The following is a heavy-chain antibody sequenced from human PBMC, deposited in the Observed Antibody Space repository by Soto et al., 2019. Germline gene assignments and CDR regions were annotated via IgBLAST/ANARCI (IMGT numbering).Heavy chain of an antibody. V-gene: IGHV1-69*06. Sequence: ASVKVSCKASGGTFDRHTINWVRQAPGQGLEWMGGIIPIFSTPKYAQKFQGRVMLTADKSTSTAYMEPSSLRYEDTAVYYCARGGLQAQGVQYNHYAMDVWGQGTTVTVSS. D-gene: IGHD4-4*01. CDR3: ARGGLQAQGVQYNHYAMDV. CDR2: IIPIFSTP. CDR1: GGTFDRHT. J-gene: IGHJ6*02.